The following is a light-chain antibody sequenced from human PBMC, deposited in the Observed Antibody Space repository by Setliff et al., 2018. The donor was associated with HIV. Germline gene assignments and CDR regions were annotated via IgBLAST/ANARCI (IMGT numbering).Light chain of an antibody. CDR2: QAT. Sequence: QSVLTQPASVSGSPGQSITISCTGTSSDVGRYNLVSWYQQHPGKAPKLMIYQATKRPSGVSNRFSGFKSGNTASLTISGLQAEDEADYYCCSNTGSNTYVFGTGTKVTVL. CDR3: CSNTGSNTYV. V-gene: IGLV2-23*01. CDR1: SSDVGRYNL. J-gene: IGLJ1*01.